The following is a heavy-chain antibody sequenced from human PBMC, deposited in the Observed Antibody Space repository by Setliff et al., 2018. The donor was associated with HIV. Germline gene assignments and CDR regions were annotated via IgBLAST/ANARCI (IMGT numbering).Heavy chain of an antibody. Sequence: GGSLRLSCAASGFTFSFYSMNWVRQAPGKGLEWVSYMSASSTTIYYADSVKGRFTISRDNAKTSLYLQMDSLIAEDTAVYYCAGYLAVGFTPDFWGQGTLVTVSS. CDR3: AGYLAVGFTPDF. CDR1: GFTFSFYS. CDR2: MSASSTTI. V-gene: IGHV3-48*01. D-gene: IGHD2-15*01. J-gene: IGHJ4*02.